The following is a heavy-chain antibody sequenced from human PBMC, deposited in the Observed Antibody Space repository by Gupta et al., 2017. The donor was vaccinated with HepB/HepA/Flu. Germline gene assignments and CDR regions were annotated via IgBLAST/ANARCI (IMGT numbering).Heavy chain of an antibody. V-gene: IGHV4-34*01. Sequence: QVQLQQWGAGLLKPSETLSLTCAVYGGSFSGYYWSWIRQPPGKGLEWIGEINHSGSTNYNPSLKSRVTISVDTSKNQFSLKLSSVTAADTAVYYCARFPIYCSSTSCYYYYYYGMDVWGQGTTVTGAS. D-gene: IGHD2-2*01. CDR2: INHSGST. CDR1: GGSFSGYY. CDR3: ARFPIYCSSTSCYYYYYYGMDV. J-gene: IGHJ6*02.